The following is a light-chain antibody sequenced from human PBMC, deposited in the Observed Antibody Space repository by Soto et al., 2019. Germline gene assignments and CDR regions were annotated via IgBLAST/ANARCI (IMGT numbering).Light chain of an antibody. CDR2: DDS. V-gene: IGLV3-21*02. CDR1: NIGSKS. CDR3: QVWDSSSDHYV. J-gene: IGLJ1*01. Sequence: SYELTQPPSLSVAPGQTARITCGGNNIGSKSVHWYQQKPGQAPVLVVYDDSDRPSAIPERFSGSNSGNTATLTITRVEAGDEADYYCQVWDSSSDHYVFGTGTKVTVL.